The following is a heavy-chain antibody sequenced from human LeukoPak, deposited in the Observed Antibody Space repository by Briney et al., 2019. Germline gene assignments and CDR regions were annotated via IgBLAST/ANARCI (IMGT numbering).Heavy chain of an antibody. J-gene: IGHJ4*02. CDR1: GGSISSSNW. D-gene: IGHD6-19*01. V-gene: IGHV4-4*02. Sequence: SETLSLTCTVSGGSISSSNWWSWVRQPPGKGLEWIGEIYHSGGTNYNPSLKSRVTISVDKSKNQFSLKLSSVTAADTAVYYCARPSVAGTYDYWGQGTLVTVSS. CDR2: IYHSGGT. CDR3: ARPSVAGTYDY.